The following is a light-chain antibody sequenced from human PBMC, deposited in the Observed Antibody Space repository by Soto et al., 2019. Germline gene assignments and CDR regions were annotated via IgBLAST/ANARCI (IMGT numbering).Light chain of an antibody. CDR1: TTDVGGYNY. J-gene: IGLJ2*01. CDR2: EVT. Sequence: QSALTQPASVSASPGQTISISSTGSTTDVGGYNYVSWYQQDPGKAPKLIIYEVTSRPSGVSDRFSGSKSGNTASLTISGVQAEDEANYYCSSYTARGTKAFGGGTKLTVL. CDR3: SSYTARGTKA. V-gene: IGLV2-14*01.